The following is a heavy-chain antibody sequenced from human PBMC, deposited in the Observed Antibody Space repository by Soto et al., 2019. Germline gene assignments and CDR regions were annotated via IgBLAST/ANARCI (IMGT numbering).Heavy chain of an antibody. D-gene: IGHD2-15*01. Sequence: ASVKVSCKASGYTFTTYDINWVRQAPGQGLEWLGWISAYNGNTNYAQKLQGRVTMTTDTSTSTAYMELRSLRSDDTAVYYCARDRGVYCSGGSCCSGDAFDIWGQGTMVTVSS. CDR1: GYTFTTYD. J-gene: IGHJ3*02. CDR3: ARDRGVYCSGGSCCSGDAFDI. V-gene: IGHV1-18*01. CDR2: ISAYNGNT.